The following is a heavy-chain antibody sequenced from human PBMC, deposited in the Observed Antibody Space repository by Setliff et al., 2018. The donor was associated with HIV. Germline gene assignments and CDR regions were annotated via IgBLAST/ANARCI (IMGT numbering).Heavy chain of an antibody. Sequence: SETLSLTCTVSGGSISSYYWSWIRQPPGKGPEWIGYIYYSGSTNYNPSLKSRVTISVDTSKNQFSLKLSSVTAADTAVYYCARDIRFGELAFDYWGQGTLVTVSS. V-gene: IGHV4-59*12. CDR3: ARDIRFGELAFDY. D-gene: IGHD3-10*01. J-gene: IGHJ4*02. CDR2: IYYSGST. CDR1: GGSISSYY.